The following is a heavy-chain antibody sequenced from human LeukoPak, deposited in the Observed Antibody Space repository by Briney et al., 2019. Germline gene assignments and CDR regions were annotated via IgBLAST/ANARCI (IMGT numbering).Heavy chain of an antibody. J-gene: IGHJ6*04. CDR1: GFTFSNYW. CDR2: INDDGSAT. V-gene: IGHV3-74*01. CDR3: AELGITMIGGV. D-gene: IGHD3-10*02. Sequence: LGGSLRLSCAASGFTFSNYWMHWVRQVPGKGLVWVSRINDDGSATFYADSVKGRFTISRDNAKNSLYLQMNSLRAEDTAVYYCAELGITMIGGVWGKGTTVTISS.